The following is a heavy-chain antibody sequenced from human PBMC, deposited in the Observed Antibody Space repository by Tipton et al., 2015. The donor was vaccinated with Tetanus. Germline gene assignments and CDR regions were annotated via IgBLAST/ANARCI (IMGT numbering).Heavy chain of an antibody. Sequence: QLVQSGAEVKKPGSSVKVSCKASGGTFSSYAISWVRQAPGQGLEWMGGIIPIFGTANYAQKSQGRVTFTADDSTSTAYMELISRRSEDGAVYYWAGDRHFYCESGGYYPASRTWYFDLWGRGPLVTASS. J-gene: IGHJ2*01. CDR2: IIPIFGTA. CDR3: AGDRHFYCESGGYYPASRTWYFDL. V-gene: IGHV1-69*01. D-gene: IGHD3-22*01. CDR1: GGTFSSYA.